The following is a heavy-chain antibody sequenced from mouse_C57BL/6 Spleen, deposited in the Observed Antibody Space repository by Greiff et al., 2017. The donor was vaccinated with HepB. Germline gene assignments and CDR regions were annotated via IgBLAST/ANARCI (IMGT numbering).Heavy chain of an antibody. CDR1: GFTFSDYY. J-gene: IGHJ3*01. D-gene: IGHD4-1*01. V-gene: IGHV5-16*01. Sequence: EVMLVESEGGLVQPGSSMKLSCTASGFTFSDYYMAWVRQVPEKGLEWVANINYDGSSTYYLDSLKSRFIISRDNAKNILYLQMSSLKSEDTATYYCARETGTGAWFAYWGQGTLVTVSA. CDR2: INYDGSST. CDR3: ARETGTGAWFAY.